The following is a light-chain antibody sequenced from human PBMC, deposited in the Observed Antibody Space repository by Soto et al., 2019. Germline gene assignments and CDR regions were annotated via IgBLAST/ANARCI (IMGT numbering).Light chain of an antibody. CDR1: SSDFGGYNS. V-gene: IGLV2-14*01. CDR2: DVT. CDR3: SSFTSSITYV. Sequence: QSVLNQPASVSGSPGQSITISCTGTSSDFGGYNSVSWYRQDPGKAPKLMIYDVTNRPSGVSNRFSGSKSGDTASLTISGLQAEDEADYYCSSFTSSITYVFGTGTKVTVL. J-gene: IGLJ1*01.